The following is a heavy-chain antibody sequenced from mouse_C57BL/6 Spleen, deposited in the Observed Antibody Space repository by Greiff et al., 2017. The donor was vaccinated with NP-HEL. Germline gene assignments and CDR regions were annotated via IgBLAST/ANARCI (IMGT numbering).Heavy chain of an antibody. J-gene: IGHJ1*03. D-gene: IGHD2-1*01. V-gene: IGHV5-17*01. CDR2: ISSGSSTI. CDR3: ARPGNPWYFDV. CDR1: GFTFSDYG. Sequence: EVKVVESGGGLVKPGGSLKLSCAASGFTFSDYGMHWVRQAPEKGLEWVAYISSGSSTIYYADTVKGRFTISRDNAKNTLFLQMTSLRSEDTAMYYCARPGNPWYFDVWGTGTTVTVSS.